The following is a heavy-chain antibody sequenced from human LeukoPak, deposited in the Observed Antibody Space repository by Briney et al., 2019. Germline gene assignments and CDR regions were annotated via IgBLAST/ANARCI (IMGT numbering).Heavy chain of an antibody. CDR2: IIPILGIA. J-gene: IGHJ4*02. CDR3: AVPYYYDSSGYYPNFDY. D-gene: IGHD3-22*01. CDR1: GGSFSSYA. Sequence: GASVKVSCKASGGSFSSYAFSWVRQAPGQGLEWMGRIIPILGIANYGQKFQGRVTITANKSTSTAYMELSSLRSEDTAVYYCAVPYYYDSSGYYPNFDYWGQGTLVTVSS. V-gene: IGHV1-69*04.